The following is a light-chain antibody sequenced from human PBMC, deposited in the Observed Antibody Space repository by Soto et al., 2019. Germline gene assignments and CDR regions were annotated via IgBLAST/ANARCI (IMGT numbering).Light chain of an antibody. CDR1: SSDVGGYNY. Sequence: QSALTQPRSVSGSPGQSVTISCTGTSSDVGGYNYVSWYQQHPDKAPKLMIYDVSKRPSGVPDRFSGSKSGNTASLTISGLQAEDEGDYYCCSYAGSYTVIFGGGTKLTVL. V-gene: IGLV2-11*01. J-gene: IGLJ2*01. CDR2: DVS. CDR3: CSYAGSYTVI.